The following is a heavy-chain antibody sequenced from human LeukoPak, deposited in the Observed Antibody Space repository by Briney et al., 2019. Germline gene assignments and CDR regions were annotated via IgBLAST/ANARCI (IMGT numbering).Heavy chain of an antibody. Sequence: PSETLSLTCTVSGGSFSIDDYYWSWIRQPAGKGLEWIGRVYASGNTLYNPSFKSRVAITIDRSKNQFSLKLTSVTPADTALYYCASGGTIFTFFDYWGQGILVTVSS. D-gene: IGHD5-24*01. CDR1: GGSFSIDDYY. CDR2: VYASGNT. V-gene: IGHV4-61*02. J-gene: IGHJ4*02. CDR3: ASGGTIFTFFDY.